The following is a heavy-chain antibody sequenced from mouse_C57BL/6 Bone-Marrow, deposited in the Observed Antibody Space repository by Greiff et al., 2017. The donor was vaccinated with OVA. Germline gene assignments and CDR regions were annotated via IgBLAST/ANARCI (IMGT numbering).Heavy chain of an antibody. J-gene: IGHJ2*01. CDR2: IYPRSGNT. V-gene: IGHV1-81*01. Sequence: QVQLQQSGAELARPGASVKLSCKASGYTFTSYGISWVKQRPGQGLEWIGEIYPRSGNTYYNEKFKGKATLTADKSSSTAYMELRSLTSEDSAVYFCARDEVITTVPDYFDYWGQGTTLTVSS. CDR1: GYTFTSYG. D-gene: IGHD1-1*01. CDR3: ARDEVITTVPDYFDY.